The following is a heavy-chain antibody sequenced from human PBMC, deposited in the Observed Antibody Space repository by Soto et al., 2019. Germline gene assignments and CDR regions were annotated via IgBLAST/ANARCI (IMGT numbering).Heavy chain of an antibody. CDR1: GFTFSSYS. Sequence: EVQLVESGRGLVQPGGSLRLSCAASGFTFSSYSMNWVRQAPGKGLEWVSYISSSSSTIYYADSVKGRFTISRDNAKNSLYLQMNSLRAEDTAVYYCARDPGGYSYGYWFDPWGQGTLVTVSS. J-gene: IGHJ5*02. CDR2: ISSSSSTI. CDR3: ARDPGGYSYGYWFDP. D-gene: IGHD5-18*01. V-gene: IGHV3-48*01.